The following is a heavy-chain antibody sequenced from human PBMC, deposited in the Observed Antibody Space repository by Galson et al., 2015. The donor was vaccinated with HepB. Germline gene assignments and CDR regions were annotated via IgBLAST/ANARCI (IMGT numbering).Heavy chain of an antibody. V-gene: IGHV1-18*01. Sequence: SVKVSCKASGYTFTSNGLSWVRQAPGQGLEWMGWISTHSGDTKSAQKFQGRLIMTTDTSTATAYMELRSLTSDDTAVYYCARDSRLELRLNNYFSYGMDVWGQGSAVTVSS. J-gene: IGHJ6*02. CDR1: GYTFTSNG. CDR2: ISTHSGDT. CDR3: ARDSRLELRLNNYFSYGMDV. D-gene: IGHD1-1*01.